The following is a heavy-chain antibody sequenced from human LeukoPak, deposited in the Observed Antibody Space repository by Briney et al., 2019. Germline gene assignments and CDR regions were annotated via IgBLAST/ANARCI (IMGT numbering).Heavy chain of an antibody. Sequence: PGGSLRLSCAASGFTFSSYSRNWVRQAPGKGLEWVSSISSSSSYIYYADSVKGRFTISRDNAKNSLYLQMNSLRAEDTAVYYCARPYSSWFLAINYWGQGNLVTVSS. V-gene: IGHV3-21*01. CDR2: ISSSSSYI. J-gene: IGHJ4*02. D-gene: IGHD6-6*01. CDR1: GFTFSSYS. CDR3: ARPYSSWFLAINY.